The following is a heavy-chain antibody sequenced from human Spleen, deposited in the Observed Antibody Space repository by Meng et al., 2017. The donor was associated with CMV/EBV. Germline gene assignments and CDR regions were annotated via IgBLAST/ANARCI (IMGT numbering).Heavy chain of an antibody. CDR1: GFTFSSYA. Sequence: GGSLRLSCTASGFTFSSYAMHWVRQAPGKGLEWVAVISYDGGNRYYADSVKGRFTVSRDDSMSTLYLQMNSLRAEDTAVYFCARELQITIFGVVLNGYGLDVWGQGTTVTVSS. D-gene: IGHD3-3*01. CDR3: ARELQITIFGVVLNGYGLDV. CDR2: ISYDGGNR. V-gene: IGHV3-30*04. J-gene: IGHJ6*02.